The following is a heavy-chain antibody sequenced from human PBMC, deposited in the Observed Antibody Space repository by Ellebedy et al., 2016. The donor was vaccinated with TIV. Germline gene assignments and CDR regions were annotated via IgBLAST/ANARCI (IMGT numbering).Heavy chain of an antibody. Sequence: GESLKISCDGSGFTSINYGMNWVRQAPGKGLEWISYISGHGSIIYYADYVKGVFTISRENAQNSLYLQMNNLRAGDTAVYYCARAPRGIFGIDVWGQGTTVTVSS. CDR2: ISGHGSII. CDR3: ARAPRGIFGIDV. V-gene: IGHV3-48*01. CDR1: GFTSINYG. J-gene: IGHJ6*02. D-gene: IGHD1-14*01.